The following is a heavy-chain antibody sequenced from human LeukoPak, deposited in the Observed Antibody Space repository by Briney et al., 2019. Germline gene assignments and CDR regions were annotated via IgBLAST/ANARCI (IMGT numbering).Heavy chain of an antibody. V-gene: IGHV3-23*01. D-gene: IGHD3-10*01. CDR2: ISDSSGST. Sequence: GGSLRLSCAASGFTFSNYAMTWVRQAPGKGLEWVSTISDSSGSTYYADSVKGRFTISRDNSKNTLYLQMNSLRAEDTAIHYCAKVPYSDYGSGKPPFMDVWGQGTTVAVPS. CDR3: AKVPYSDYGSGKPPFMDV. CDR1: GFTFSNYA. J-gene: IGHJ6*02.